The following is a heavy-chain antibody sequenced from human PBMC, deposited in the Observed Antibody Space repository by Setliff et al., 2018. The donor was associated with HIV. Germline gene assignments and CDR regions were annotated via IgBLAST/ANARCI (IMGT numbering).Heavy chain of an antibody. CDR2: IWYDGTNK. J-gene: IGHJ3*02. CDR3: ARDQEWLVEVEGDALHI. V-gene: IGHV3-33*01. Sequence: PGESLKISCAASGFTFSSYGMHWVRQAPGKGLEWVAVIWYDGTNKYYADSVKGRFTISRDNFKNTLFLQMNSLRAEDTAVYYCARDQEWLVEVEGDALHIWGQGTMVTVS. D-gene: IGHD6-19*01. CDR1: GFTFSSYG.